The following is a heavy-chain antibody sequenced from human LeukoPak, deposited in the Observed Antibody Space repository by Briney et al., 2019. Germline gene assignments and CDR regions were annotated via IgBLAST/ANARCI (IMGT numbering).Heavy chain of an antibody. CDR1: GGSLSSYY. CDR3: AREGRLLWFGESTADAFDI. CDR2: IYYSGST. D-gene: IGHD3-10*01. J-gene: IGHJ3*02. Sequence: PSETLSLTCTVSGGSLSSYYWSWIRQPPGKGLEWIGYIYYSGSTNYNPSLKSRVTISVDTSKNQFSLKLSSVTAADTAVYYCAREGRLLWFGESTADAFDIWGQGTMVTVSS. V-gene: IGHV4-59*01.